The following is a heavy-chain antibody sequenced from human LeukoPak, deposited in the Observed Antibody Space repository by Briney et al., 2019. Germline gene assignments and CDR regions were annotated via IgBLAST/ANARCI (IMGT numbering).Heavy chain of an antibody. CDR3: ARGTPFGGY. CDR2: LKEDGNEK. Sequence: PGGSLRLSCTASGFSFNTYWMHWVRQAPGKGPEWVANLKEDGNEKYYVDSVKGRFIISRDNAKNSLYLQMNSLRVEDTAIYYCARGTPFGGYWGQGTQVTVSP. D-gene: IGHD3-16*01. J-gene: IGHJ4*02. CDR1: GFSFNTYW. V-gene: IGHV3-7*03.